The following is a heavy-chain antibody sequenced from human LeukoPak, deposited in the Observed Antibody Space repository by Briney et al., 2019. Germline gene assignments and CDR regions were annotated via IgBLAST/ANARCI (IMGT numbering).Heavy chain of an antibody. D-gene: IGHD2-15*01. V-gene: IGHV3-53*01. CDR2: IYSGGST. Sequence: PGGSLRLSCAASGFTVSSNYMSWVRQAPGKELEWVSVIYSGGSTYYADSVKGRFAISRDNSKNTLYLQMNSLRAEDTAVYYCARVVVVAATQLHGWLRFLVHYFDYWGQGTLVTVSS. CDR3: ARVVVVAATQLHGWLRFLVHYFDY. CDR1: GFTVSSNY. J-gene: IGHJ4*02.